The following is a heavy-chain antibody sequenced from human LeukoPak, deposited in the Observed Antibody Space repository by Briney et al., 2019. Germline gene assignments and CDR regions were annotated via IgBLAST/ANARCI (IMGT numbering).Heavy chain of an antibody. CDR2: FDPEDGET. CDR1: GYTLTELS. J-gene: IGHJ3*02. V-gene: IGHV1-24*01. Sequence: GASVKVSCTVSGYTLTELSMHWVRQAPGKGLEWMGGFDPEDGETIYAQKFQGRVTMTEDTSTDTAYMELSSLRSEDTAVYYCAIGENVALGFAFDIWGQGTMVTVSS. CDR3: AIGENVALGFAFDI. D-gene: IGHD3-10*01.